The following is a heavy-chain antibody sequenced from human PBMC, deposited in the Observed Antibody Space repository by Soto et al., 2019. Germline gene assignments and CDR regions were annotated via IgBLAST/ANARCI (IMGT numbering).Heavy chain of an antibody. CDR3: ARFPHRYYFDY. J-gene: IGHJ4*02. Sequence: ASETLSLTFTFSGGSINLFYWGWIRQPPGKGLEWIGYIYYSGSTNYNPSLKSRVTMSVDMSKNQFSLKVISMTAADTAAYYCARFPHRYYFDYWGQGTLVTVSS. V-gene: IGHV4-59*01. CDR1: GGSINLFY. CDR2: IYYSGST.